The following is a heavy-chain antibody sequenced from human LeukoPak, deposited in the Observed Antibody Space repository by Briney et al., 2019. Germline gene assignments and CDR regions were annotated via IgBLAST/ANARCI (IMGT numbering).Heavy chain of an antibody. CDR2: ISSSGSTI. CDR1: GFTFSSYE. CDR3: ARVNCGGDCCFDY. V-gene: IGHV3-48*03. D-gene: IGHD2-21*02. Sequence: QPGGSLRLSCAASGFTFSSYEMNWVRQAPGKGLEWVSYISSSGSTIYYADSVKGRFTISRDNAKNSLYLQMNSLRAEDTAVYYCARVNCGGDCCFDYWGQGTLVTVSS. J-gene: IGHJ4*02.